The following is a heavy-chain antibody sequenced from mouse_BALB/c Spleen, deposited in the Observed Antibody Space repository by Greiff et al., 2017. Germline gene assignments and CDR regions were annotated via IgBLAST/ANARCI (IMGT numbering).Heavy chain of an antibody. J-gene: IGHJ4*01. CDR1: GFAFSSYD. CDR2: ISSGGGST. Sequence: EVMLVESGGGLVKPGGSLKLSCAASGFAFSSYDMSWVRQTPEKRLEWVAYISSGGGSTYYPDTVKGRFTISRDNAKNTLYLQMSSLKSEDTAMYYCARVYGNYWAMDYWGQGTSVTVSS. CDR3: ARVYGNYWAMDY. V-gene: IGHV5-12-1*01. D-gene: IGHD2-1*01.